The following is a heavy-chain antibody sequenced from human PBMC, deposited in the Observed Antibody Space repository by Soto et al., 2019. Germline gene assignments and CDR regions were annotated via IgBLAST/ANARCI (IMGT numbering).Heavy chain of an antibody. D-gene: IGHD3-22*01. Sequence: GASVKVSCKASGYTFTSYYMHWVRQAPGQGLEWMGIINPSGGSTSYAQKFQGRVTMTRDTSTSTVYMELSSLRSEDTAVYYCARSKYYYDSSGYPPFDYWGQGTLVTVSS. J-gene: IGHJ4*02. CDR2: INPSGGST. V-gene: IGHV1-46*01. CDR1: GYTFTSYY. CDR3: ARSKYYYDSSGYPPFDY.